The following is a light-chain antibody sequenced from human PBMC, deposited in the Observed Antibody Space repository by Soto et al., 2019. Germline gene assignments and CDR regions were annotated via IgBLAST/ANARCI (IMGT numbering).Light chain of an antibody. CDR1: SSNIGSNY. CDR2: TNN. CDR3: ATWYDILSAWV. J-gene: IGLJ3*02. Sequence: QSVLTQPPSASGTPGQRVSISCSGRSSNIGSNYVYWYQQLPGTAPKLLMYTNNQRPSGVPDRFSGSKSGTSASLAISGRRSEDEADYYCATWYDILSAWVFGGGTQLTVL. V-gene: IGLV1-47*02.